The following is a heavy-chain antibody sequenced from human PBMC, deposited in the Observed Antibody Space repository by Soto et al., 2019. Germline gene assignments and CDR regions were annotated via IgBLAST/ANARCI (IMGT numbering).Heavy chain of an antibody. CDR3: AKGNSGSPYGAFDY. D-gene: IGHD1-26*01. V-gene: IGHV1-18*01. Sequence: ASVKVSCKTSGYTFSSYGFSWVRQAPGQGLEWIGWISGYNGNTNYAQRFQGRFTISRDTSNNALFLEMNSLRADDTAVYYCAKGNSGSPYGAFDYWGQGSQVTVSS. CDR1: GYTFSSYG. CDR2: ISGYNGNT. J-gene: IGHJ4*02.